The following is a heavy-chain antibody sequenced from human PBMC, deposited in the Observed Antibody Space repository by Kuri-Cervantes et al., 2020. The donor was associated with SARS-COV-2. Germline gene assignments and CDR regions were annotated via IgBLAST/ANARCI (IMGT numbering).Heavy chain of an antibody. CDR2: INDSGST. D-gene: IGHD1-26*01. CDR1: GGPLRGNY. Sequence: LRPPFEAFGGPLRGNYWSWIRQPPGKGLEWIVEINDSGSTNYNPSLKSRVTISVDTSKNQFSLKLSSVTATDTAVYYCARALPWDLRGNDAFDIWGQGTMVTVSS. V-gene: IGHV4-34*01. CDR3: ARALPWDLRGNDAFDI. J-gene: IGHJ3*02.